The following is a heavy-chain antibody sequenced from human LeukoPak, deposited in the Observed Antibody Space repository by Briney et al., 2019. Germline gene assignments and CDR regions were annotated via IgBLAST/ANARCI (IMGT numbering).Heavy chain of an antibody. D-gene: IGHD3-22*01. V-gene: IGHV3-7*01. CDR3: ASSHDSSGND. CDR1: GFTFSSYW. CDR2: IRQDGSVK. J-gene: IGHJ4*02. Sequence: WGSLRLSCAASGFTFSSYWMSWVRQAPGKGLEWVANIRQDGSVKFYVDSVKGRFTISRDNAKSSLYLQMNSLRVEDTAVYYCASSHDSSGNDWGQGTLVTVSS.